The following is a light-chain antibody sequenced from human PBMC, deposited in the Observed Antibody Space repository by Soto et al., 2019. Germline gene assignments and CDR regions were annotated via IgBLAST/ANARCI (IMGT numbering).Light chain of an antibody. CDR1: SSDVGGYNF. CDR3: CSYAGTHTFTYV. Sequence: QSVLAQPRSVSGSVGQSVTISCTGTSSDVGGYNFVSWYQQYPGKAPKVLIYEVTKRSSGVPDRFSGSKSGNTASLTISGLQGEDEADYLCCSYAGTHTFTYVFGTGTKVTVL. J-gene: IGLJ1*01. CDR2: EVT. V-gene: IGLV2-11*01.